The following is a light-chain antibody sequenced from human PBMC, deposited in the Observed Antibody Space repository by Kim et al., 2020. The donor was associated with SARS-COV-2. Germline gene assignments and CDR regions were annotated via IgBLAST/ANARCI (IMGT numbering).Light chain of an antibody. CDR1: SLRSYY. V-gene: IGLV3-19*01. CDR3: NSRDTSGSHPV. Sequence: SSELTQDPAVSVALGQTVRITCRGDSLRSYYASWYQQKPGQSPVLVFFGKNNRPSGIPDRFSGSKSGNSASLTITEAQAEDEADYYCNSRDTSGSHPVFGGGTKLTVL. CDR2: GKN. J-gene: IGLJ3*02.